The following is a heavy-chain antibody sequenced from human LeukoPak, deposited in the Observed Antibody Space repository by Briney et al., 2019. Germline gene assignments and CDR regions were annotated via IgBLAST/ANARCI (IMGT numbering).Heavy chain of an antibody. J-gene: IGHJ4*02. Sequence: GGSLRLSCAASGFTFRTYWMSWVRQAPGKGLEWVANIKRDGSKIYYVDSVKGRFTISRDNDKNSLYLQMNSLRAEDMAVYYCTRDSQGSGIYSVDYWGQGTLVTVSS. CDR1: GFTFRTYW. V-gene: IGHV3-7*05. CDR3: TRDSQGSGIYSVDY. D-gene: IGHD3-10*01. CDR2: IKRDGSKI.